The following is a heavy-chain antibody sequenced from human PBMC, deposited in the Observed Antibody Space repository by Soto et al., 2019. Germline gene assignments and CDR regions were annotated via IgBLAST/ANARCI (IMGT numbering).Heavy chain of an antibody. D-gene: IGHD6-13*01. J-gene: IGHJ5*02. V-gene: IGHV4-4*07. CDR1: GGSISSYY. Sequence: SETLSLTCTVSGGSISSYYWSWIRQPAGKGLEWIGRIYTSGSTNYNPSLKSRVTMSVDTSKNQFSLKLSSVTAADTAVYYCARNGLYGQQLVDRSNWFDPWGQGTLVT. CDR3: ARNGLYGQQLVDRSNWFDP. CDR2: IYTSGST.